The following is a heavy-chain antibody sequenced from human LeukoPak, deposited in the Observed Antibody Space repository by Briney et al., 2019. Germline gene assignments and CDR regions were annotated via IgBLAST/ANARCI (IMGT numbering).Heavy chain of an antibody. Sequence: ASVKVSCKASGYTFTSYDINWVRQATGQGLEWMGWMNPNSGNTGYAQKFQGRVTITRNTSISTAYMELSSLRSEDTAVYYCAMKLLLPWYNWNSHDAFDIWGQGTMVTVSS. J-gene: IGHJ3*02. CDR3: AMKLLLPWYNWNSHDAFDI. D-gene: IGHD1-7*01. CDR2: MNPNSGNT. CDR1: GYTFTSYD. V-gene: IGHV1-8*03.